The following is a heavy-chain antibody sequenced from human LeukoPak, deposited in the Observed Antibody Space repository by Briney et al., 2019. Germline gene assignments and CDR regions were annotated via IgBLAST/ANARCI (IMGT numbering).Heavy chain of an antibody. CDR3: ARDPFRSSFDF. CDR1: GDSIANYY. V-gene: IGHV4-4*07. J-gene: IGHJ3*01. CDR2: IFSSGVT. Sequence: SETLSLTCTVSGDSIANYYWSWIRPPPGKGLEYIGRIFSSGVTHYNPSLKSRVTISLDKTKNQFSLSLTSVTAADTAVYYCARDPFRSSFDFWGRGTMITVSS. D-gene: IGHD2/OR15-2a*01.